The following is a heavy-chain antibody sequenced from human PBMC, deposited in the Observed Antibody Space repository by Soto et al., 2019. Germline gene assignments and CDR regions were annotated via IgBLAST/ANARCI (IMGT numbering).Heavy chain of an antibody. V-gene: IGHV1-18*01. Sequence: QVQLVQSGAEVKKPGASVTVSCKASGYTFTNYGFSWVRQAPGQGLEWMGWISGYNGNKKYAEKFQNRVTMTTDTSTNTAHMELRSLRSDDTAVYYCAREGQAPYYYYGMDVWVQGTAVTVSS. CDR1: GYTFTNYG. J-gene: IGHJ6*02. CDR3: AREGQAPYYYYGMDV. CDR2: ISGYNGNK.